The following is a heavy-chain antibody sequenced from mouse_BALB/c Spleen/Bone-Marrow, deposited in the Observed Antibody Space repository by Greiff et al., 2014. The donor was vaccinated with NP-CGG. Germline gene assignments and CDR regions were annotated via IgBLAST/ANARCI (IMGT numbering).Heavy chain of an antibody. J-gene: IGHJ1*01. D-gene: IGHD2-4*01. Sequence: EVQGVESGPGLVKPPQSLSLTCTVTGYSITSDYAWNWIRQFPENKLEWMGYISYNGSTSYNPSLKSRISITRDTSKNQFFLQLNSVTTEDTATYYCARDDYGVWGAGTTVTVSS. CDR3: ARDDYGV. CDR1: GYSITSDYA. CDR2: ISYNGST. V-gene: IGHV3-2*02.